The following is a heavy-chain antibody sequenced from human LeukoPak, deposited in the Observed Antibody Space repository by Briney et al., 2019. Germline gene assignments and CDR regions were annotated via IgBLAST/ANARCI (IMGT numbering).Heavy chain of an antibody. CDR2: ISSSSSYI. J-gene: IGHJ4*02. D-gene: IGHD2-2*01. V-gene: IGHV3-21*01. Sequence: GGSLRLSCAASGFTFSSYAMSWVRQAPGKGLEWVSSISSSSSYIYYADSVKGRFTISRDNAKNSLYLQMNSLRAEDTAVYYCARAVYCSSTSCYRGYFDYWGRGTLVTVSS. CDR3: ARAVYCSSTSCYRGYFDY. CDR1: GFTFSSYA.